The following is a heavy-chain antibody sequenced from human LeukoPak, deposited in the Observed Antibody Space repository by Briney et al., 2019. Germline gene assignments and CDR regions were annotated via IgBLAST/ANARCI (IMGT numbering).Heavy chain of an antibody. CDR1: GLTFSSHW. CDR2: ITNDGSST. Sequence: GGSLRLSCAASGLTFSSHWMHWVRQAPGKGLVWVSRITNDGSSTTYADSVKGRFTISRDNAKNSLYLQMNSLRAEDTALYYCARAIGVTCISTSCYSFDYWGQGTLVTVSS. J-gene: IGHJ4*02. CDR3: ARAIGVTCISTSCYSFDY. D-gene: IGHD2-2*02. V-gene: IGHV3-74*01.